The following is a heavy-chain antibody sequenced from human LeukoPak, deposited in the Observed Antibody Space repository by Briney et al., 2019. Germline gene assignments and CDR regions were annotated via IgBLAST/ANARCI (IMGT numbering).Heavy chain of an antibody. CDR3: ATRRLDLDYYGSGSPTYYYGMDV. J-gene: IGHJ6*02. V-gene: IGHV1-24*01. D-gene: IGHD3-10*01. Sequence: GASVKVSCKVSGYTLTELSMHWVRQAPGKGLEWMGGFDLEDGETIYAQKFQGRVTMTEDTSTDTAYMELSSLRSEDTAVYYCATRRLDLDYYGSGSPTYYYGMDVWGQGTTVTVSS. CDR2: FDLEDGET. CDR1: GYTLTELS.